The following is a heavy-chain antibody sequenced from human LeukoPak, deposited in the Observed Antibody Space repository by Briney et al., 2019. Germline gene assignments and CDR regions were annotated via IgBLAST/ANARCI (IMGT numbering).Heavy chain of an antibody. CDR1: GGSISSYY. CDR2: IYTSGST. CDR3: ARGGYYDSSAPFDY. V-gene: IGHV4-4*07. J-gene: IGHJ4*02. D-gene: IGHD3-22*01. Sequence: ETLSLTCTVSGGSISSYYWSWIRQPAGKGLGWIGRIYTSGSTNYNPSLKSRVTMSVDTSKNQFSLKLSPVTAADAAVYYCARGGYYDSSAPFDYWGQGTLVTVSS.